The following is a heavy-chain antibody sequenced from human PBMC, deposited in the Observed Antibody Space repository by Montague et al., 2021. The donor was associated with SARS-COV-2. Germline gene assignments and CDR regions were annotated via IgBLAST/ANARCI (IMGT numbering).Heavy chain of an antibody. D-gene: IGHD4-17*01. CDR1: GGSISSSSYY. CDR3: ARDYGDYGSGYYYGMDV. J-gene: IGHJ6*02. V-gene: IGHV4-39*07. Sequence: SETLSLTCTVSGGSISSSSYYWGWIRQPPGKGLEWIGSIYYSGSTYYNSSLKSRVTISVDTSKNQFSLKLSSVTAADTAVYYCARDYGDYGSGYYYGMDVWGQGTTVTVSS. CDR2: IYYSGST.